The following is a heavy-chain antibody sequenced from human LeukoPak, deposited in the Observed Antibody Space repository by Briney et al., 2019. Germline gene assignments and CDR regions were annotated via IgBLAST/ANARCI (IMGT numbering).Heavy chain of an antibody. V-gene: IGHV4-30-4*08. CDR1: GGSISSGDYY. J-gene: IGHJ3*02. CDR2: IYYSGST. CDR3: ARDKGYHDSSGYNPTGDAFDI. D-gene: IGHD3-22*01. Sequence: SETLSLTCTVSGGSISSGDYYWSWIRQPPGKGLEWIGYIYYSGSTYYNPSLKSRVTISVDTSKNQFSLKLRSVTAADTAVYYCARDKGYHDSSGYNPTGDAFDIWGQGTMVTVSS.